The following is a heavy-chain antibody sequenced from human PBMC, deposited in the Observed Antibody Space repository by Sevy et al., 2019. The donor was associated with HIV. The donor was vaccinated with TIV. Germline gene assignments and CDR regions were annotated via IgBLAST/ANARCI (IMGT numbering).Heavy chain of an antibody. V-gene: IGHV3-23*01. CDR3: AKDGASSSGWRLRFYYGMDV. Sequence: GGSLRLSCAASGFSISSYAMTWVRQAPGKGLEWVSGVSGSGGSTYYGDSVKGRFTISRDNSKNTLYLKMNNLRAEDTAVYYCAKDGASSSGWRLRFYYGMDVWGQGTTVTVSS. CDR1: GFSISSYA. J-gene: IGHJ6*02. CDR2: VSGSGGST. D-gene: IGHD6-19*01.